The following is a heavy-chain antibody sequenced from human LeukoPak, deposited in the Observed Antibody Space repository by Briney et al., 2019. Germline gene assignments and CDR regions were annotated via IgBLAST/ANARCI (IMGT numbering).Heavy chain of an antibody. V-gene: IGHV3-49*03. D-gene: IGHD3-22*01. Sequence: PGRSLRLSCTASGFTSGDYAMSWFRQAPGKGLEWVGFIRSKTYGGTTEYAVSVKGRFTISRDDSKSIAYLQMNSLRSEDTAVYYCTRDAPYYYDSSGYSLFDYWGQGTLVTVSS. CDR1: GFTSGDYA. CDR3: TRDAPYYYDSSGYSLFDY. CDR2: IRSKTYGGTT. J-gene: IGHJ4*02.